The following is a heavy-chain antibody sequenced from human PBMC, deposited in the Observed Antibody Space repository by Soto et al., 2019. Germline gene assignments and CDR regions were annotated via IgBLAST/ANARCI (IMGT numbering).Heavy chain of an antibody. CDR3: AKGFLLFGEVTKGAFDH. CDR1: GFTFSSSA. Sequence: EVQLLESGGGLVQPGGSLRLSCAASGFTFSSSAMYWVRQAPGKGLEWVSAISASGGSTYYADSVKGRFTISRDNSKNTLYVQINSLRAEETAVYYCAKGFLLFGEVTKGAFDHWGQGTLVTVSS. V-gene: IGHV3-23*01. J-gene: IGHJ4*02. CDR2: ISASGGST. D-gene: IGHD3-10*02.